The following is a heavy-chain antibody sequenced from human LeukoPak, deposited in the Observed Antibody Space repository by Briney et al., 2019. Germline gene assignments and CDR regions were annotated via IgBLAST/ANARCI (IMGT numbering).Heavy chain of an antibody. Sequence: GGSLRLSCAASGFSFNYNAMSWVRQAPGKGLEWVSGISGSGGRTFYADAVKGRFTISRDNSKNTLYLHMNNLRNDDTAVYYCAKDIWGGTAMVFDYWGQGTLVAVSS. CDR2: ISGSGGRT. V-gene: IGHV3-23*01. CDR3: AKDIWGGTAMVFDY. J-gene: IGHJ4*02. D-gene: IGHD5-18*01. CDR1: GFSFNYNA.